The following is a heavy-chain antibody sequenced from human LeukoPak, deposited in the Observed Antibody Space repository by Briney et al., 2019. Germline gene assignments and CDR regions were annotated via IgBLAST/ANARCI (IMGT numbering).Heavy chain of an antibody. Sequence: GASVKVCCKASGYTFTGYYMHWVRQAPGQGLEWMGWINPNSGGTNYAQKFQGRVTMTRDTSISTAYMELSRLRSDDTAVYYCAREPRVGFSRSFGYWGQGTLVTVSS. D-gene: IGHD2-2*01. CDR2: INPNSGGT. J-gene: IGHJ4*02. CDR3: AREPRVGFSRSFGY. V-gene: IGHV1-2*02. CDR1: GYTFTGYY.